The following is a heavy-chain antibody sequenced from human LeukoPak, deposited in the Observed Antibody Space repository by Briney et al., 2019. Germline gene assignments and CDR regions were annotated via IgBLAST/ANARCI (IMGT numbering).Heavy chain of an antibody. D-gene: IGHD3-22*01. CDR2: ISGSGVST. V-gene: IGHV3-23*01. CDR3: AKRGDSSGYYFLYYFDY. CDR1: GFTFSSYA. J-gene: IGHJ4*02. Sequence: GGSLRLSCAASGFTFSSYAMSWVRQAPGKGLEWVSAISGSGVSTYYADSVKGRFTISRDNSKNTLYLQMNSLRAEDTAVYYCAKRGDSSGYYFLYYFDYWGQGTLVTVSS.